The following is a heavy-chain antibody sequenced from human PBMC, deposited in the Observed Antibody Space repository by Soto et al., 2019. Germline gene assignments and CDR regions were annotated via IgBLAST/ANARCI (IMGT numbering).Heavy chain of an antibody. D-gene: IGHD2-2*01. CDR2: ISYSGMP. CDR3: ARGRVVVPAAVMFNCLDP. CDR1: GGSMRRSSYY. V-gene: IGHV4-39*07. J-gene: IGHJ5*02. Sequence: SETLSLTCTVSGGSMRRSSYYWGWIRQTPGTGLEWIASISYSGMPYYRHSLKGRVAISLDRSRTQFSLKMSSVTAADTAVYYCARGRVVVPAAVMFNCLDPWGQGALVTVSS.